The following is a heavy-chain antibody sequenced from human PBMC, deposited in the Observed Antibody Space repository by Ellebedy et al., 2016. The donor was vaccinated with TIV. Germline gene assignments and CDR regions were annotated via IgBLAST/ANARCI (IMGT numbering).Heavy chain of an antibody. CDR2: IRSSNGET. J-gene: IGHJ4*02. V-gene: IGHV1-18*01. CDR3: ARDAGDEYLY. CDR1: GYTFTSYD. D-gene: IGHD4-17*01. Sequence: ASVKVSXXASGYTFTSYDINWVRQATGQGLEWVGWIRSSNGETKIAQKFQGRVTLTTDTSTRTVYMELRSLRSDDTAVYYCARDAGDEYLYWGQGTLVTVSS.